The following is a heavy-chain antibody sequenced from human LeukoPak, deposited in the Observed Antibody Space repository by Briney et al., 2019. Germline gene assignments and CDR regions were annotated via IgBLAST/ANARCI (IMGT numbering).Heavy chain of an antibody. CDR3: ATTFPYCSGGTCAL. CDR1: GLTFGSYW. D-gene: IGHD2-15*01. J-gene: IGHJ4*02. V-gene: IGHV3-7*01. CDR2: IHPDGGVK. Sequence: GGSLRLSCAASGLTFGSYWMSWVRQAPGKGLEWVANIHPDGGVKNYVDSVKGRFTISRDNAANSLYLQVHSLRAEDTAVYYCATTFPYCSGGTCALGGQGTLVTVSS.